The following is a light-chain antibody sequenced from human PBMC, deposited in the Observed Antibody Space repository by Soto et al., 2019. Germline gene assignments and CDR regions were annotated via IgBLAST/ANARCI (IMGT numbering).Light chain of an antibody. V-gene: IGLV2-14*01. CDR3: SSYTTSSTVV. Sequence: QSALTQPASVSGSPGQSLTISCTGTSSDVGAYNYVSWYQQHPGKAPKLMIYEVSNRPSGLSNRFSASKSGNTASLTISGLQPEDEADYYCSSYTTSSTVVFGGGTKVTVL. CDR2: EVS. CDR1: SSDVGAYNY. J-gene: IGLJ2*01.